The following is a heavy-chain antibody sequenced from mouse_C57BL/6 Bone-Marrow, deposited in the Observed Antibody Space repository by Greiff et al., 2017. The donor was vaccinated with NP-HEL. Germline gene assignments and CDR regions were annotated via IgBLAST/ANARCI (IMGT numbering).Heavy chain of an antibody. D-gene: IGHD2-3*01. CDR1: GYTFTSYW. Sequence: QVQLQQPGAELVRPGTSVKLSCKASGYTFTSYWMHWVKQRPGQGLEWIGVIDPSDSYTNYNQKFKGKATLTVDKSSSTAYMQLSSLTSEDSAVYYCARDGYYSYFDVWGTGTTVTVSS. CDR3: ARDGYYSYFDV. CDR2: IDPSDSYT. V-gene: IGHV1-59*01. J-gene: IGHJ1*03.